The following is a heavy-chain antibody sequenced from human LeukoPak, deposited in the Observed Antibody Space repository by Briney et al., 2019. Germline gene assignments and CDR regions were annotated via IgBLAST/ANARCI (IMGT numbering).Heavy chain of an antibody. CDR1: GFTFSDYY. Sequence: PGGSLRLSCAASGFTFSDYYMSWIRQAPGKGLEWVSYISSSGSTIYYADSVKGRFTISRDNSKNTLYLQMNSLRAEDTAVYFCAKDQVVPFDYWGQGTLVTVSS. CDR3: AKDQVVPFDY. D-gene: IGHD2-2*01. V-gene: IGHV3-11*01. J-gene: IGHJ4*02. CDR2: ISSSGSTI.